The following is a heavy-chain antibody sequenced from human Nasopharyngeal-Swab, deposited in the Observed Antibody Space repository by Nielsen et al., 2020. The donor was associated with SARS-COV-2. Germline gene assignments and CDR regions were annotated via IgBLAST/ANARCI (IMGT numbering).Heavy chain of an antibody. J-gene: IGHJ4*02. CDR3: ARAGTYYDILTGYGFGYYFDY. V-gene: IGHV4-39*01. CDR2: IYYSGST. D-gene: IGHD3-9*01. CDR1: GGSISSSSYY. Sequence: SETLSLTCTVSGGSISSSSYYWGWIRQPPGKGLEWIGSIYYSGSTYYNPSLKSRVTISVDTSKNQFSLKLSSATAADTAVYYCARAGTYYDILTGYGFGYYFDYWGQGTLVTVSS.